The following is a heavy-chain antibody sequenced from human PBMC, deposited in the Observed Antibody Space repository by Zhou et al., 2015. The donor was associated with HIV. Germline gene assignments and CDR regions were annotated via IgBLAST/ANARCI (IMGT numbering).Heavy chain of an antibody. Sequence: QVQLVQSGAEVKKPGSSVKVYCKASGGTFSSDGISWVRQAPGQGLEWMGTITPMFETQTYAERFRARLTITVDKSTSAAYMELSSLTSEDAAVYFCARSSVNHDYAFDLWGQGTKVIVSS. J-gene: IGHJ3*01. CDR1: GGTFSSDG. CDR2: ITPMFETQ. V-gene: IGHV1-69*06. D-gene: IGHD3-16*01. CDR3: ARSSVNHDYAFDL.